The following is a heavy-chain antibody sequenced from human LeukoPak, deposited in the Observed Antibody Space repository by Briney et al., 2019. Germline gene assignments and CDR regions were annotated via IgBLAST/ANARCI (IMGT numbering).Heavy chain of an antibody. V-gene: IGHV4-59*01. Sequence: SETLSLTCTVSGGSTSSYYWSWIRQPPGKGLEWIGYIYYSGSTNYNPSLKSRVTISVDTSKNQFSLKLSSVTAADTAVYYCARGRQKGYYGSGSYPRGYFDYWGQGTLVTVSS. CDR3: ARGRQKGYYGSGSYPRGYFDY. D-gene: IGHD3-10*01. CDR2: IYYSGST. J-gene: IGHJ4*02. CDR1: GGSTSSYY.